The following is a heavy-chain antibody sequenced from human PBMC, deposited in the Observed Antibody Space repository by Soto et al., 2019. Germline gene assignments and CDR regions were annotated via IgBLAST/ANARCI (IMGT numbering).Heavy chain of an antibody. CDR2: IIPIFGTA. V-gene: IGHV1-69*06. J-gene: IGHJ5*02. CDR1: GGTFSSYA. CDR3: ADDRATNWFDP. D-gene: IGHD5-12*01. Sequence: GASVKVSCKASGGTFSSYAISWVRQAPGQGLEWMGGIIPIFGTANYAQKFQGRVTITADKSTSTAYIELSSLRSEDTAVYYCADDRATNWFDPWGQGTLVTVSS.